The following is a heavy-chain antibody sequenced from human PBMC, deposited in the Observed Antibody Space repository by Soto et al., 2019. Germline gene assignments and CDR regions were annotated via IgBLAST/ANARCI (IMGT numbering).Heavy chain of an antibody. J-gene: IGHJ4*02. Sequence: EVQLLESGGGLVQPGGSLRLSCAASGFTFSSYAMRWVRQAPGKGLEWVSAISGSGGSTYYADSLKGRFTISRDNSKNTLYLQMNSLRAEDTAVYYCARRGSGSDYDYWGQGTLVTVSS. D-gene: IGHD1-26*01. V-gene: IGHV3-23*01. CDR3: ARRGSGSDYDY. CDR1: GFTFSSYA. CDR2: ISGSGGST.